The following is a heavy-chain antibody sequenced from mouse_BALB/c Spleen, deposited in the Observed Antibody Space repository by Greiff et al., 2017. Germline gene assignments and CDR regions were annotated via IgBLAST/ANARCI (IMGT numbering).Heavy chain of an antibody. Sequence: EVKLVESGPGLVKPSQSLSLTCTVTGYSITSDYAWNWIRQFPGNKLEWMGYISYSGSTSYNPSLKSRISITRDTSKNQFFLQLNSVTTEDTATYYCAREGLLRFAYWGQGTLVTVSA. CDR2: ISYSGST. D-gene: IGHD2-3*01. CDR1: GYSITSDYA. V-gene: IGHV3-2*02. CDR3: AREGLLRFAY. J-gene: IGHJ3*01.